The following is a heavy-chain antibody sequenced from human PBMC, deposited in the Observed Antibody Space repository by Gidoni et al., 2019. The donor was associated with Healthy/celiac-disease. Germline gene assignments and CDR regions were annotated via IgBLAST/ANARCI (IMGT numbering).Heavy chain of an antibody. D-gene: IGHD2-21*02. Sequence: QVQLVQSGAEVKKPGSSVKVSCKASGGTFSRYAISWVRQAPGQGLEWMGGIIPIFGTANYAQKFQGRVTITADKSASTAYMELSSLRSEDTAVYYCARGRIVVVTATLYYYYGMDVWGQGTTVTVSS. J-gene: IGHJ6*02. V-gene: IGHV1-69*06. CDR1: GGTFSRYA. CDR2: IIPIFGTA. CDR3: ARGRIVVVTATLYYYYGMDV.